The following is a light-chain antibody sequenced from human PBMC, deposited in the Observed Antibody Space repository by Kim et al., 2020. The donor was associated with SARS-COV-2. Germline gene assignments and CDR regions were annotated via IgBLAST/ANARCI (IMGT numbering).Light chain of an antibody. V-gene: IGKV3-15*01. CDR1: HSVSTN. CDR3: QQYNNWFPFT. CDR2: GAS. J-gene: IGKJ2*01. Sequence: VMTQSPVTLSPSPGERATLFCRASHSVSTNLAWYHQKPGQAPRLLIYGASTRATGIPARISGSGSGTDFTLTITSLQSEDFGIYYCQQYNNWFPFTFGQGTKLEI.